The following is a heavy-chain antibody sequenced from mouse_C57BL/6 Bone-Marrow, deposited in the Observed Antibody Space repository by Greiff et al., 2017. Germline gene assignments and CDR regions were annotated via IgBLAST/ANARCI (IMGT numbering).Heavy chain of an antibody. CDR1: GFTFSSYG. Sequence: EVKLVESGGDLVKPGGSLKLSCAASGFTFSSYGMSWVRQTPDKRLEWVATISSGGSYTYYPDNVKGRFTISRDNSQTTLYLQISSLKSEDTARYSCARQTGHYWGQGTTLTVSS. J-gene: IGHJ2*01. D-gene: IGHD3-1*01. V-gene: IGHV5-6*01. CDR3: ARQTGHY. CDR2: ISSGGSYT.